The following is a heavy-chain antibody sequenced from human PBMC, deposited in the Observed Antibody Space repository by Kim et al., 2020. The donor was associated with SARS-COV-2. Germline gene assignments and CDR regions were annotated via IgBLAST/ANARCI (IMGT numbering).Heavy chain of an antibody. CDR1: GGSISSYY. V-gene: IGHV4-59*13. Sequence: SETLSLTCTVSGGSISSYYWSWIRQPPGKGLEWIGYIYYSGSTNYNPSLKSRVTISVDTSKNQFSLKLSSVTAADTAVYYCAREGFDPWGQEPWSPSPQ. D-gene: IGHD2-15*01. CDR3: AREGFDP. J-gene: IGHJ5*02. CDR2: IYYSGST.